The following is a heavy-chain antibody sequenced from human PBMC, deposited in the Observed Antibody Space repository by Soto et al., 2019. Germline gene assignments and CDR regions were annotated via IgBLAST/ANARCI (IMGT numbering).Heavy chain of an antibody. D-gene: IGHD6-13*01. CDR3: ARYNAASGTYYFDY. CDR1: GGSVSSTYW. Sequence: QVELQESGPGLVKPSGTLSLTCAVSGGSVSSTYWWSWVRQPPGKGLEWIGEIYHSGSANYNPSLKSRVTISLDNSKNQFSLSLNSVTAADTAVYYCARYNAASGTYYFDYWGQGTLVTVSS. J-gene: IGHJ4*02. V-gene: IGHV4-4*02. CDR2: IYHSGSA.